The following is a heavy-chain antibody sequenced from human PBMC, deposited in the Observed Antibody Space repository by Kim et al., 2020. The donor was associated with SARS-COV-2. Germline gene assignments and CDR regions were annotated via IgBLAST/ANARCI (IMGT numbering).Heavy chain of an antibody. Sequence: GGSLRLSCTTSGFTFGDYAMSWFRDGPKEWREELVFLRCKEYGGTIDYAASVKGRFTIPRADSKSIAYLQMNSLKTEDTAVYYCTRGSWFGAHYFDYWGQGTLVTVSS. CDR2: LRCKEYGGTI. V-gene: IGHV3-49*03. D-gene: IGHD3-10*01. J-gene: IGHJ4*02. CDR3: TRGSWFGAHYFDY. CDR1: GFTFGDYA.